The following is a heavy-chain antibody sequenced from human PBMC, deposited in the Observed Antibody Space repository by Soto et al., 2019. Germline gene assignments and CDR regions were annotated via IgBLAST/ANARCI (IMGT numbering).Heavy chain of an antibody. V-gene: IGHV1-18*01. CDR2: INAYNGNT. CDR1: GYTFTNYG. Sequence: QVQLVQSGPEVKKPGASVKVSCKASGYTFTNYGITWVRQAPGQGLEWVGWINAYNGNTNYAQKLQDRVTMTTDTSTSTAYMELRSLRSDDTAVYYCARVPTSCRYLVFYFVYWGQGSLVTVSS. J-gene: IGHJ4*02. CDR3: ARVPTSCRYLVFYFVY. D-gene: IGHD3-16*02.